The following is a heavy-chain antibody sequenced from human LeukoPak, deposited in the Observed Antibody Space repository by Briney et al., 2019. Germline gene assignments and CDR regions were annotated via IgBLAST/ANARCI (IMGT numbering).Heavy chain of an antibody. CDR2: IRYDGSNK. CDR1: GFTFSSYG. Sequence: PGGSLRLSCAASGFTFSSYGMHWVRQAPGKGLEWVAFIRYDGSNKYYADSVKGRFTISRDNSKNTLYLQMNSLRAEDTAVYYCAKQIVVDFNDAFDIWGQGTMVTVSS. J-gene: IGHJ3*02. D-gene: IGHD3-22*01. CDR3: AKQIVVDFNDAFDI. V-gene: IGHV3-30*02.